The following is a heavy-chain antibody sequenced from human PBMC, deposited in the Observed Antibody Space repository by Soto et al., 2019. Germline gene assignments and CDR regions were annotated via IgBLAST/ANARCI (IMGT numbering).Heavy chain of an antibody. J-gene: IGHJ6*02. CDR3: ARRRKVGIAVAGSSSGSRSTFYYYGMDV. Sequence: PGESLKISCKGSGYSFTSYWIGWVRQMPGKGLEWMGSIYPGDSYTNYSPSFQGHVTISADKSISTAYLQWSSLKASDTAMYYCARRRKVGIAVAGSSSGSRSTFYYYGMDVWGQGTTVTVSS. V-gene: IGHV5-10-1*01. CDR1: GYSFTSYW. D-gene: IGHD6-19*01. CDR2: IYPGDSYT.